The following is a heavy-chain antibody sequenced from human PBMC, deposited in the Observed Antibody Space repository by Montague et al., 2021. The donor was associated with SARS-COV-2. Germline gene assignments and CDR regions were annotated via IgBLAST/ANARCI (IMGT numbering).Heavy chain of an antibody. CDR3: ARGALWVVVVITAPLNFDY. D-gene: IGHD3-22*01. J-gene: IGHJ4*02. Sequence: SLRLSCAASGFTFSSYEMNWVRQAPVEGLEWVSYISSSGSTIYYXDSVKGRFTISRDNAKNSLYLQMNSLRAEDTAVYYCARGALWVVVVITAPLNFDYWGQGTLVTVSS. V-gene: IGHV3-48*03. CDR2: ISSSGSTI. CDR1: GFTFSSYE.